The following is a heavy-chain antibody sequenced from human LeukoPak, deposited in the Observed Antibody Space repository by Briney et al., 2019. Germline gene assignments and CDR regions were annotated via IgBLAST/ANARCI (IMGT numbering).Heavy chain of an antibody. CDR2: TYYRSKWYY. Sequence: PSQTLSLTCAISGDSVSSISVAWNWIRQSPSRGLEWLGRTYYRSKWYYEYAVSVKSRINISPDTSKNQFSLQLTSVTPEDTAVYYCSLARSEYHYSMDVWGQGATVTVSS. CDR3: SLARSEYHYSMDV. CDR1: GDSVSSISVA. J-gene: IGHJ6*02. V-gene: IGHV6-1*01.